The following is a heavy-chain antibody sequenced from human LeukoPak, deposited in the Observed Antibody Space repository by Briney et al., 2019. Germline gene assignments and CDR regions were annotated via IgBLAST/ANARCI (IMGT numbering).Heavy chain of an antibody. V-gene: IGHV3-33*03. CDR3: ASRQVRGNYYYYYGMDV. J-gene: IGHJ6*02. Sequence: HPGGSLRLSCAASGFTFSSYGMHWVRQAPGKGLEWVAVILSDGSKEFYTDSVKGRFTISRDNAKNTLYLQMNSLRAEDTAVYYCASRQVRGNYYYYYGMDVWGQGTTVTVSS. CDR2: ILSDGSKE. CDR1: GFTFSSYG. D-gene: IGHD1-1*01.